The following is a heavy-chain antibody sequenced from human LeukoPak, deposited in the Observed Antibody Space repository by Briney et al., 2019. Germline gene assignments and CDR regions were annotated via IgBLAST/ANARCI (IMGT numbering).Heavy chain of an antibody. Sequence: ASVKVSCKASGYTLTAYYIYWVRQAPGQGLEWMGRINPNSGGTDYAQNFQGRVTMTRDTSISTAYMELSRLRSDDTAVYYCARDDYSAFDYWGQGTLVTVSS. J-gene: IGHJ4*02. CDR3: ARDDYSAFDY. CDR2: INPNSGGT. D-gene: IGHD4-11*01. CDR1: GYTLTAYY. V-gene: IGHV1-2*06.